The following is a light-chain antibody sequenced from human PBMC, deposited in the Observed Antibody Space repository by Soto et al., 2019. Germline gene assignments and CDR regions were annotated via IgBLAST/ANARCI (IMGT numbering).Light chain of an antibody. CDR3: QQYYTTLVT. CDR1: QSVLYSSNNKNY. CDR2: RAS. V-gene: IGKV4-1*01. Sequence: DIVMTQSPDSLAVSLGERATINCKASQSVLYSSNNKNYLAWYQQKPGQPPNLLIYRASTRESGVPDRFSGSGSGTDFTLTISSLQAEDVAVYYCQQYYTTLVTFGGGTKVEIK. J-gene: IGKJ4*01.